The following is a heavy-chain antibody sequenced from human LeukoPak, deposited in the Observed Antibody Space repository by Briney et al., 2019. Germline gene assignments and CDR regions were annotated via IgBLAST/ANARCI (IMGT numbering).Heavy chain of an antibody. J-gene: IGHJ4*02. CDR3: ARKHETSAFLLAF. D-gene: IGHD1-14*01. Sequence: PGGSLRLSCAAFGFTFSNYAMSWVRQAPGKGLEWVSTISGSTVNTYYADSVKGRFTISRDNSKNTLYLQMNSLRAEDTAVYYCARKHETSAFLLAFWGQGTLVTVSS. CDR1: GFTFSNYA. CDR2: ISGSTVNT. V-gene: IGHV3-23*01.